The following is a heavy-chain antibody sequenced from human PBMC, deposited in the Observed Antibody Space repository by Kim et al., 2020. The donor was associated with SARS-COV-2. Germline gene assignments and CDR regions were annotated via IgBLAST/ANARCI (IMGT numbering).Heavy chain of an antibody. CDR2: IYYNGNT. Sequence: SETLSLTCTVSGGSISSYYWSWIRQPPGKGLEWIGYIYYNGNTNYSPSPQSRVTISVDTSKNQFSLKLSSATAADTAVYYCARDQSTIFGLGWFDPWGQGTLVTVSS. V-gene: IGHV4-59*13. CDR1: GGSISSYY. D-gene: IGHD3-3*01. J-gene: IGHJ5*02. CDR3: ARDQSTIFGLGWFDP.